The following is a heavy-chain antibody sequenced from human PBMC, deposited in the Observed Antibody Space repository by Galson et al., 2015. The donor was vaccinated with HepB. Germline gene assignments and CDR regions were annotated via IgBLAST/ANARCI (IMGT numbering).Heavy chain of an antibody. Sequence: SVKVSCKASGYTFTSYAMHWVRQAPGQRLEWMGWINAGNGNTKYSQKFQGRVTITRDTSASTAYMELSSLRSEDTAVYYCARETDQSDYGDYGWFDPWGQGTLVTVSS. CDR2: INAGNGNT. D-gene: IGHD4-17*01. CDR1: GYTFTSYA. J-gene: IGHJ5*02. V-gene: IGHV1-3*01. CDR3: ARETDQSDYGDYGWFDP.